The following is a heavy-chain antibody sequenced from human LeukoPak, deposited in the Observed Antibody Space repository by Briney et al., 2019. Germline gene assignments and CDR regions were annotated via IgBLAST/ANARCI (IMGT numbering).Heavy chain of an antibody. J-gene: IGHJ4*02. CDR3: ARELLYDSWSGYYFDY. V-gene: IGHV3-21*01. Sequence: PGGSLRLSCAASGFTFSSYSMNWVRQAPGKGLEWVSSISSSSSYIYYADSVKGRFTISRDNAKNSLYLQMNSLRAEDTAVYYCARELLYDSWSGYYFDYWGQGTLVTVSS. D-gene: IGHD3-3*01. CDR1: GFTFSSYS. CDR2: ISSSSSYI.